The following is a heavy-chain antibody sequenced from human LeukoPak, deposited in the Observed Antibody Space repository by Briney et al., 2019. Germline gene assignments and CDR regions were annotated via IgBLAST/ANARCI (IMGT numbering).Heavy chain of an antibody. CDR3: ATGGLQKHSYYYYYTMDV. Sequence: PSETLSLTCTVSGASISTSTYYWSWIREPPGKGLAWIRSFYYSGSTYYNPSLESRVTISVDTSENQFSLQLSSVTAADTAVYYCATGGLQKHSYYYYYTMDVWGQGTTVTVSS. CDR1: GASISTSTYY. CDR2: FYYSGST. V-gene: IGHV4-39*01. D-gene: IGHD1-14*01. J-gene: IGHJ6*02.